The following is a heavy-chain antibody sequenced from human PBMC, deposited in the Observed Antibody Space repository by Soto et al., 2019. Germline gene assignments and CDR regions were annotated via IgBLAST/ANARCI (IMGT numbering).Heavy chain of an antibody. CDR2: ISYDGSNK. CDR3: AKAGPFVLQSSNFDY. Sequence: QVQLVESGGGVVQPGRSLRLSCAASGFTFSSYGMHWVRQAPGKGLEWVAVISYDGSNKYYADSVKGRFTISRDNSKNTLYLQMNSLRAEDTAVYYCAKAGPFVLQSSNFDYWGQGTLVTVSS. V-gene: IGHV3-30*18. CDR1: GFTFSSYG. D-gene: IGHD3-16*02. J-gene: IGHJ4*02.